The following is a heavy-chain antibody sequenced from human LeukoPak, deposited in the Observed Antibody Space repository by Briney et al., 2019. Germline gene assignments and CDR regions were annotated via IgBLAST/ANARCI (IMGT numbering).Heavy chain of an antibody. CDR3: ARDYCSSTSCLFDY. Sequence: ASVNVSRKSSGYTYTGYHMHGVRQASGQGREGMGRINPNSGDTNYAQKFQGRVTMTRDTSISTAYMELSRLRSDDTAVYYCARDYCSSTSCLFDYWGQGTLVTVSS. D-gene: IGHD2-2*01. J-gene: IGHJ4*02. CDR2: INPNSGDT. V-gene: IGHV1-2*06. CDR1: GYTYTGYH.